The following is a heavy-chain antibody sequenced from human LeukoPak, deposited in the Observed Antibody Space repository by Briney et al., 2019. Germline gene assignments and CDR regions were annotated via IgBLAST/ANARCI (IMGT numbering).Heavy chain of an antibody. D-gene: IGHD1-20*01. CDR1: GFTFDDYA. CDR2: ISSSSSYI. CDR3: AREYNWDAFDT. Sequence: PGGSLRLSCAASGFTFDDYAMHWVRQAPGKGLEWVSSISSSSSYIYYADSVKGRFTISRDNAKNSLYLQMNSLRAEDTAVYYCAREYNWDAFDTWGQGTMVTVSS. J-gene: IGHJ3*02. V-gene: IGHV3-21*01.